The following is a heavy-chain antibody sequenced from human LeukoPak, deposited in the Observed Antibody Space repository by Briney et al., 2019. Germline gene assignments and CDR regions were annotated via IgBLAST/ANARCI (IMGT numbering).Heavy chain of an antibody. V-gene: IGHV3-30*03. CDR1: GFIFSSYG. Sequence: RSLRLSCAASGFIFSSYGMHWVRQAPGKGLEWVAVISYDGSNKYYADSVKGRFTISRDNSKNTLYLQMNSLRAEDTAVYYCARAYYDFWSGSDYWGQGTLVTVSS. D-gene: IGHD3-3*01. CDR3: ARAYYDFWSGSDY. CDR2: ISYDGSNK. J-gene: IGHJ4*02.